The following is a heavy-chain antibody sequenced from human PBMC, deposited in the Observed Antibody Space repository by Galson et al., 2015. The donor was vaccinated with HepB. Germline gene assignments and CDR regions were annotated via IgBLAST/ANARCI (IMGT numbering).Heavy chain of an antibody. Sequence: SVKVSCKASGYTFTSYAMHWVRQAPGQRLEWMGWINAGNGNTKYSQKFQGRVTITRDTSASTAYMELSSLRSEDTAVYYCARDRYYGSGSYWEQHDWFDPWGQGTLVTVSS. CDR1: GYTFTSYA. CDR3: ARDRYYGSGSYWEQHDWFDP. J-gene: IGHJ5*02. CDR2: INAGNGNT. V-gene: IGHV1-3*01. D-gene: IGHD3-10*01.